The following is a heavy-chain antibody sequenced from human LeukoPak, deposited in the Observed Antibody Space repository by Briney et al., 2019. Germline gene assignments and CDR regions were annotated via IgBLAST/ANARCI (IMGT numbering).Heavy chain of an antibody. D-gene: IGHD3-10*01. V-gene: IGHV1-8*01. CDR3: ARSQGFGELLRPFDY. CDR1: GYTFTSYD. Sequence: ASVKVSCKASGYTFTSYDINWVRQATGQGLEWMGWMNPNSGNTGYAQKFQGRVTITADESTSTAYMELSSLRSEDTAVYYCARSQGFGELLRPFDYWGQGTLVTVSS. CDR2: MNPNSGNT. J-gene: IGHJ4*02.